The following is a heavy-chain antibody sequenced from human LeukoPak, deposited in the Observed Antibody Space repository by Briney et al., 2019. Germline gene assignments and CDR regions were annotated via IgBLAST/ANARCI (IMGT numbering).Heavy chain of an antibody. Sequence: SGGYLRRYCAASGFTFSNAWRSWVRQAPGKGLEWVSRIKSKTDGGTKDYAAQVKGRFTIARDSSKNTLYLQMNSLKTEDTAVYYCTTGGGVGARPYWGQGTLVTVAS. CDR1: GFTFSNAW. V-gene: IGHV3-15*01. CDR2: IKSKTDGGTK. CDR3: TTGGGVGARPY. J-gene: IGHJ4*02. D-gene: IGHD1-26*01.